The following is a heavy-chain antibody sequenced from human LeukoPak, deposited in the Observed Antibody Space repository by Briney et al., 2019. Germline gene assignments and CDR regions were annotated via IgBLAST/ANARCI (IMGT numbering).Heavy chain of an antibody. J-gene: IGHJ4*02. V-gene: IGHV3-48*04. CDR2: ISSSGSTI. CDR1: GFTFNSYS. Sequence: TGGSLRLSCAASGFTFNSYSMNWIRQAPGKGLEWVSYISSSGSTIYYADSVKGRFTISRDNAKNSLYLQMNSLRAEDTAVYYCAKVPLSSSGWDREYYFDYWGQGTLVTVSS. D-gene: IGHD6-19*01. CDR3: AKVPLSSSGWDREYYFDY.